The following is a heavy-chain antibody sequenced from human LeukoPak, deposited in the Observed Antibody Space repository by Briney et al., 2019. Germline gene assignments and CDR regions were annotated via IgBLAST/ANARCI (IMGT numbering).Heavy chain of an antibody. CDR3: ARDRLYYDSSSYFFDY. V-gene: IGHV3-11*01. CDR1: GFIFRDHY. Sequence: GGSLRLSCAASGFIFRDHYMSWIRQAPGKGLEWVSYINSGGTTIDYADSVKGRFTISRDNAKNSLYLQMNSLRAGDTAVYYCARDRLYYDSSSYFFDYWGQGTLVTVSS. D-gene: IGHD3-22*01. CDR2: INSGGTTI. J-gene: IGHJ4*02.